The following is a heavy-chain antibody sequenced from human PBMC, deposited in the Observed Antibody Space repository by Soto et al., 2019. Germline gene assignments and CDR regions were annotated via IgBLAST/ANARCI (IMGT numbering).Heavy chain of an antibody. Sequence: GGSLRLSCAASGFSFSNFAMSWVRQAPGTGLEWVSSISGSGDKTYYLDSVKGRFTISRDNSKNTLYLHMNSLGAEDTAVYFCAKDYASTWYWYFDPWGQGTLVTVS. J-gene: IGHJ5*02. CDR3: AKDYASTWYWYFDP. V-gene: IGHV3-23*01. D-gene: IGHD6-13*01. CDR1: GFSFSNFA. CDR2: ISGSGDKT.